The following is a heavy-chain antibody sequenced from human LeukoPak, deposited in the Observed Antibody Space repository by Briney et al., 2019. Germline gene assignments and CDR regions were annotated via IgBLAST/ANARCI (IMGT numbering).Heavy chain of an antibody. CDR3: ARGLGAVAGTTPHGY. D-gene: IGHD6-19*01. V-gene: IGHV1-18*01. CDR2: ISAYNGNT. Sequence: ASVKVSCKASGYTFTDYSISWVRQAPGQGLEWMGWISAYNGNTNSPQKLQGRVTMSTDTYTSTAYMELWRLRSDDTAVYHCARGLGAVAGTTPHGYWGQGTLVTVSS. J-gene: IGHJ4*02. CDR1: GYTFTDYS.